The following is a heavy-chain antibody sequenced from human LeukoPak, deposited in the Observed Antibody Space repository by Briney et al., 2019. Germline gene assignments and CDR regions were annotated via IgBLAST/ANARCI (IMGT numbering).Heavy chain of an antibody. D-gene: IGHD6-13*01. J-gene: IGHJ4*02. CDR2: IYHSGST. V-gene: IGHV4-4*02. Sequence: PSETLSLTCAVSGGSISSSNWWSWVRQPPGKGLEWIGEIYHSGSTNYNPSLKSRVTISVDKSKNQFSLKLSSVTAADTAVYYCARTNIAAAGCFDYWGQGTLVTVSS. CDR3: ARTNIAAAGCFDY. CDR1: GGSISSSNW.